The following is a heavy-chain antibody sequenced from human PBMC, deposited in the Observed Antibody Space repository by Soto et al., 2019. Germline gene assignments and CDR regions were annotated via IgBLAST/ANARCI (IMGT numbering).Heavy chain of an antibody. CDR1: GGSISSYY. V-gene: IGHV4-59*08. CDR3: ARSPDIVVVVAAAPDYYNYMDV. Sequence: SETLSLTCTVSGGSISSYYWSWIRQPPGKGLEWIGYIYYSGSTNYNPSLKSRVTISVDTSKNQFSLKLSSVTAADTAVYYCARSPDIVVVVAAAPDYYNYMDVWGKGTTVTVSS. J-gene: IGHJ6*03. D-gene: IGHD2-15*01. CDR2: IYYSGST.